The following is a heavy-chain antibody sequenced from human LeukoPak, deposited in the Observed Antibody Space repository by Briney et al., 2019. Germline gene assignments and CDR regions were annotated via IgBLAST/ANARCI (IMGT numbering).Heavy chain of an antibody. D-gene: IGHD1-26*01. CDR2: ISWNSGSI. J-gene: IGHJ4*02. Sequence: GGSLRLSCAASGFTFSDYYMSWVRQAPGKGLEWVSGISWNSGSIGYADSVKGRFTISRDNAKNSLYLQMNSLRAEDTALYYCAKGGGAPILIDFDYWGQGTLVTVSS. CDR1: GFTFSDYY. V-gene: IGHV3-9*01. CDR3: AKGGGAPILIDFDY.